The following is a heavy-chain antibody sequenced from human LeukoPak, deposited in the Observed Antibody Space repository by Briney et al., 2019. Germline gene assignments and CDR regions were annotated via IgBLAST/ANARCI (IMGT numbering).Heavy chain of an antibody. V-gene: IGHV1-8*01. D-gene: IGHD3-10*01. CDR2: MNPNSGNT. CDR3: ARRASPRRITMVRGVNLYYFDH. CDR1: GYTFTSYD. J-gene: IGHJ4*02. Sequence: GASVKVSCKASGYTFTSYDINWVRQATGQGLEWMGWMNPNSGNTGYAQKFQGRVTMTRNTSISTAYMELSSLRSEDTAVYYCARRASPRRITMVRGVNLYYFDHWGQGTLVTVSS.